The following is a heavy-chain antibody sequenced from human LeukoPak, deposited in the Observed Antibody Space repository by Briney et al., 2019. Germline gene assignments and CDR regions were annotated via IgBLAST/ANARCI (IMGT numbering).Heavy chain of an antibody. D-gene: IGHD3-22*01. J-gene: IGHJ4*02. CDR3: ARCPYDSSGYYSVPSHLDY. CDR1: GFTFSSYW. V-gene: IGHV3-7*01. CDR2: IKQDGSAK. Sequence: GSLRLSCAASGFTFSSYWMTWVRQAPGKGLEWVANIKQDGSAKYYVDSLRGRFSISRDNVKNSLFLQMNSLSAEDTAVYYCARCPYDSSGYYSVPSHLDYWGQGTLVTVSS.